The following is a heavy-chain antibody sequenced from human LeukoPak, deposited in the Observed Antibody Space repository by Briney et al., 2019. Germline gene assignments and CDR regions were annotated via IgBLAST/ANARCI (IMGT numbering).Heavy chain of an antibody. CDR3: ARDRITIFGVPYYYYYYMDV. D-gene: IGHD3-3*01. V-gene: IGHV7-4-1*02. J-gene: IGHJ6*03. CDR2: INTNTGNP. CDR1: GYTFTSYG. Sequence: GASVKVSCKASGYTFTSYGMNWVRQAPGQGLEWMGWINTNTGNPAYVQGFTGRFVFSFDTSVSTAYLQMNSLRAEDTAVYYCARDRITIFGVPYYYYYYMDVWGKGTTVTVSS.